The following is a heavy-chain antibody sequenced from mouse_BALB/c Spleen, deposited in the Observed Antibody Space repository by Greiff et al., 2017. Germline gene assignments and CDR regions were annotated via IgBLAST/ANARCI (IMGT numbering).Heavy chain of an antibody. V-gene: IGHV1-77*01. CDR1: GYTFTDYV. CDR3: AREEDISDGSSYNYAMDY. CDR2: IYPGSGST. J-gene: IGHJ4*01. Sequence: VKLMESGPELVKPGASVKMSCKASGYTFTDYVISWVKQRTGQGLEWIGEIYPGSGSTYYNEKFKGKATLTADKSSNTAYMQLSSLTSEDSAVYFCAREEDISDGSSYNYAMDYWGQGTSVTVSS. D-gene: IGHD1-1*01.